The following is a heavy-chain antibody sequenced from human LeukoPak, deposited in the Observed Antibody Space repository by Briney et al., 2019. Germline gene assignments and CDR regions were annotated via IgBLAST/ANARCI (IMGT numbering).Heavy chain of an antibody. CDR2: INPNSGGT. J-gene: IGHJ5*02. Sequence: GASVKVSCKASGYTFTGYYMHWVRQAPGQGLEWMGRINPNSGGTNYAQRFQGRVTMTRDTSISTAYMELSRLRSDDTAVYYCARDSCSSTSCYSWFDPWXQGTLVTVSS. CDR3: ARDSCSSTSCYSWFDP. D-gene: IGHD2-2*02. CDR1: GYTFTGYY. V-gene: IGHV1-2*06.